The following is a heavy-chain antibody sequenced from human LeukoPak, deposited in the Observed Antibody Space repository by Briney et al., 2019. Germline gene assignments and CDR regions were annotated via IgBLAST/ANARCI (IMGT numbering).Heavy chain of an antibody. CDR1: GYSFITYW. D-gene: IGHD3-16*01. V-gene: IGHV5-51*01. CDR2: IYPGEPDT. CDR3: ARQRGGGSFDY. Sequence: PGESLKISCKGSGYSFITYWIGWVRQLPGKGLEWMGIIYPGEPDTRYSRSFQGQVTISVEKSISTAYLQWSSLKASDTAMYYCARQRGGGSFDYWGQGALVTVSS. J-gene: IGHJ4*02.